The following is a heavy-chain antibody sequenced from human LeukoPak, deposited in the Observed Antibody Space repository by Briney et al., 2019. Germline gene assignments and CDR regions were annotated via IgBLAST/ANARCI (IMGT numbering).Heavy chain of an antibody. D-gene: IGHD2/OR15-2a*01. J-gene: IGHJ4*02. CDR2: MNHSGSA. CDR3: ARGVVSDY. V-gene: IGHV4-34*01. Sequence: SETLSLTCAVYGGSFSGYYWTWIRQPPGKGLEWIGEMNHSGSANYNPSLKSRVTISVDTSKNQCSLRLSSVTAADTAVYYCARGVVSDYWGQGTLVTVSS. CDR1: GGSFSGYY.